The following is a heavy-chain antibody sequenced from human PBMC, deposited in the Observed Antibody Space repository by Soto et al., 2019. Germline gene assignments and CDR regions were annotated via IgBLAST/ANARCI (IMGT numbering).Heavy chain of an antibody. J-gene: IGHJ5*02. Sequence: EVQLVESGGGLVQPGGSLRLSCAASGFTISGHWMHWVRQAPGKGLVWVSRINSDGSSTTYADSVKGRFTISRDNAKNTLFLQMNSLGVEDTAVYYCARSYGGTYGYFDPWGQGTLVTVSS. V-gene: IGHV3-74*01. CDR2: INSDGSST. D-gene: IGHD1-26*01. CDR3: ARSYGGTYGYFDP. CDR1: GFTISGHW.